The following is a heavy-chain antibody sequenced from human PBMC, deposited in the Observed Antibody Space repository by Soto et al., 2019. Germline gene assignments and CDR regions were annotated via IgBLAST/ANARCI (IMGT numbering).Heavy chain of an antibody. CDR1: GFTFYSYD. CDR2: ISGSGGST. CDR3: AKEGRYSSRRGYFDY. Sequence: GGSLRLSCAASGFTFYSYDMSSVGQAPGKGLEWVSGISGSGGSTYYADSVKDRFTISRDNPKNTLYLQMNSLRAEDTAVYYCAKEGRYSSRRGYFDYWGHGTLVTVSS. V-gene: IGHV3-23*01. J-gene: IGHJ4*01. D-gene: IGHD6-13*01.